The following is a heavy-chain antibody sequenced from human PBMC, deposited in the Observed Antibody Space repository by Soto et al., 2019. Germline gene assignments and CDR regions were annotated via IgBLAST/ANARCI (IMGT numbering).Heavy chain of an antibody. J-gene: IGHJ3*01. CDR1: GFICSSYD. D-gene: IGHD2-8*02. CDR3: AKATATGGGAFDL. V-gene: IGHV3-23*01. Sequence: EVQMLESGGGLAQPGGSLRLSCAASGFICSSYDMSWVRQAPGKGLEWVSTILVDGRTFYVDSVKGRFTIYRDSSKNKVYLEMNGKTAGDTALYYCAKATATGGGAFDLCGQGTIVTVSS. CDR2: ILVDGRT.